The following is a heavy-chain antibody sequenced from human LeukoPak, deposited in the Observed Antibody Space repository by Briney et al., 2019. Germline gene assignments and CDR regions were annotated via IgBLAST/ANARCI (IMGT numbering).Heavy chain of an antibody. V-gene: IGHV4-30-2*01. CDR3: ARVRREPLGWFDP. D-gene: IGHD1-14*01. CDR1: GGSIRSGGYY. Sequence: SETLSLTCTVSGGSIRSGGYYWSWIRQPPGKGLEWIGYIYHSGSTYYNPSLKSRVTISVDRSKNQFSLKLSSVTAADTAVYYCARVRREPLGWFDPWGQGTLVTVSS. J-gene: IGHJ5*02. CDR2: IYHSGST.